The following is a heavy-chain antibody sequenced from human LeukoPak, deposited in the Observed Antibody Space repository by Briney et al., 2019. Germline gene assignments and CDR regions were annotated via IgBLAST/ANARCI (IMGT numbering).Heavy chain of an antibody. CDR2: ISGSGGST. J-gene: IGHJ4*02. Sequence: AGGSLRLSRAASGFTFSSYAMSWVRQAPGKGLEWVSAISGSGGSTYYADSVKGRFTISRDNSENTLYLQMNSLRAEDTAVYYCAKSPDDILTGYYSDYWGQGTLVTVSS. CDR3: AKSPDDILTGYYSDY. V-gene: IGHV3-23*01. D-gene: IGHD3-9*01. CDR1: GFTFSSYA.